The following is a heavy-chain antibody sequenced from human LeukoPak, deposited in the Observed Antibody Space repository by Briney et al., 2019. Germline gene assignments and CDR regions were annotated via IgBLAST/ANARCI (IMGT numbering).Heavy chain of an antibody. Sequence: GGSLRLSCAASGFIFSNAWMNWVRQAPGKGLEWVGRIKSETDGGTTDYAAPVKGRFTISRDDSTKTLYLQMNSLKTEDTAVYYCTTDRMIYATNWAVSWFDPWGQGTLVTVSS. CDR3: TTDRMIYATNWAVSWFDP. J-gene: IGHJ5*02. CDR2: IKSETDGGTT. V-gene: IGHV3-15*01. D-gene: IGHD2-8*01. CDR1: GFIFSNAW.